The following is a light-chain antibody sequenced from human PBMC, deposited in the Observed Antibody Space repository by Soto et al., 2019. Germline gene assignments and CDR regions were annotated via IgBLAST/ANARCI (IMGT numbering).Light chain of an antibody. J-gene: IGLJ2*01. CDR2: EVS. CDR3: SSFAGTNNFVV. V-gene: IGLV2-8*01. Sequence: QSALTQPPSASGSPGQSVTISCTGTSSDVGGYNYVSWYQQHPGKAPKLMIYEVSKRPSGVPDRFSGSKSGNTASLTVSGLQAEDEADYYCSSFAGTNNFVVFGGGTTLPVL. CDR1: SSDVGGYNY.